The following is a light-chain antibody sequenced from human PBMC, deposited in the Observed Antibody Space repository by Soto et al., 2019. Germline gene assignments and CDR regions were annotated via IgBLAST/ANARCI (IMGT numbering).Light chain of an antibody. Sequence: DIQMTQSPSTLSAFVGARVPITCRASQSVNSWLAWYQQRPGKAPKLLIYDASTLESGVPSRFSGSGSGTEFTLTISSLQPDDFATYYCQQYSTYPLTFGGGTKVDIK. CDR3: QQYSTYPLT. CDR1: QSVNSW. V-gene: IGKV1-5*01. J-gene: IGKJ4*01. CDR2: DAS.